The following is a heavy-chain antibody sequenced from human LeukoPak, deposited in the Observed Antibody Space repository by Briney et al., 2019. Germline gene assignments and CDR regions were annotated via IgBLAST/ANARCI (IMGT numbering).Heavy chain of an antibody. CDR3: ARAPITSPFYFDH. D-gene: IGHD2-2*01. V-gene: IGHV3-7*03. Sequence: GGSLRLSCTASGFTTHYWLNWVRQSPGKGLEGVANIDRDGRVQHYVDSVEGRFTISRDNAKNSLYLQMDSLTAEDTVLYYCARAPITSPFYFDHWGQGTLVTVSS. J-gene: IGHJ4*02. CDR2: IDRDGRVQ. CDR1: GFTTHYW.